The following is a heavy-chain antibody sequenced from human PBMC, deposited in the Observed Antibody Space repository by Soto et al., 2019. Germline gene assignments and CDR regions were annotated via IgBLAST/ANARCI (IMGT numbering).Heavy chain of an antibody. J-gene: IGHJ6*02. Sequence: LGESLKISCKGSGYSFTSYWISWARQMPGKGLEWMGRIDPSDSYTNYSPSFQGHVTISADKSISTAYLQWSSLKASDTAMYYCASSPRGYCSSTSCRELGNYYGMDVWGQGTTVTVSS. CDR2: IDPSDSYT. CDR3: ASSPRGYCSSTSCRELGNYYGMDV. CDR1: GYSFTSYW. D-gene: IGHD2-2*01. V-gene: IGHV5-10-1*01.